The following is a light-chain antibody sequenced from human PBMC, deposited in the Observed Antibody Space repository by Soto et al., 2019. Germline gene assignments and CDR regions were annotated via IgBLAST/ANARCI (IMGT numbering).Light chain of an antibody. Sequence: QSALTQPASVSGSPGQSITISCTGTSSDIGSDKLVSWYQQHPGRAPKIIIYEAFKRPSGVSNRLSGSRSGNTASLTISGLRGEDEADYYCCSYAGSTTWVFGGGTKLTVL. V-gene: IGLV2-23*01. CDR3: CSYAGSTTWV. CDR1: SSDIGSDKL. CDR2: EAF. J-gene: IGLJ3*02.